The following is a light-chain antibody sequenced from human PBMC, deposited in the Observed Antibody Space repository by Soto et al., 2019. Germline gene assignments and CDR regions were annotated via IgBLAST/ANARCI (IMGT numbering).Light chain of an antibody. Sequence: QSVLTQPRSVSGSPGQSVTISCTGTSSDVGGYNYVSWYQQHPGKAPKLMIYDVSKRPSGVPDRFSGSKSGNTASLTISGLQAEDEADYYCCSYAGSYRDVFXTGTKVTVL. CDR2: DVS. V-gene: IGLV2-11*01. J-gene: IGLJ1*01. CDR3: CSYAGSYRDV. CDR1: SSDVGGYNY.